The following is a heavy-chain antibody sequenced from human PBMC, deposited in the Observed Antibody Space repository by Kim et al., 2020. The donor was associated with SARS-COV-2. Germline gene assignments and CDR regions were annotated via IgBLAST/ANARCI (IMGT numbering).Heavy chain of an antibody. Sequence: GGSLRLSCAASGFTFSSYGMHWVRQAPGKGLEWVAVISYDGSNKYYADSVKGRFTISRDNSKNTLYLQMNSLRAEDTAVYYCAKDSSTYASSPTRYWGQGTLVSVSS. CDR1: GFTFSSYG. CDR2: ISYDGSNK. V-gene: IGHV3-30*18. CDR3: AKDSSTYASSPTRY. J-gene: IGHJ4*02. D-gene: IGHD3-22*01.